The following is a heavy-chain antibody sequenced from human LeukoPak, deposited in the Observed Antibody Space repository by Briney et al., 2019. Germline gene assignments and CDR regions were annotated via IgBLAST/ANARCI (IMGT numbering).Heavy chain of an antibody. J-gene: IGHJ4*02. V-gene: IGHV3-11*04. CDR2: ISSSGSTI. D-gene: IGHD5-18*01. CDR3: ARADTSALTWIPYYFDY. CDR1: GFTFSDYY. Sequence: PGGSLRLSCAASGFTFSDYYMSWIRQAPGKELEWVSYISSSGSTIYYADSVKGRFTISRDNAKNSLYLQMNSLRAEDTAVYYCARADTSALTWIPYYFDYWGQGTLVTVSS.